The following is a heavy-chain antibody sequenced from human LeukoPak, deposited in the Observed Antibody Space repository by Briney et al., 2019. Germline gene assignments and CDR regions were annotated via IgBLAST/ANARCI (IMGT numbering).Heavy chain of an antibody. CDR3: ARDPPSAYCTNGVCASHFDY. CDR2: ISSSSSTI. J-gene: IGHJ4*02. CDR1: GFTFSSYA. Sequence: GGSLRLSCAASGFTFSSYAMSWVRQAPGKGLEWVSYISSSSSTIYYADSVKGRFTISRDNAKNSLYLQMNSLRAEDTAVYYCARDPPSAYCTNGVCASHFDYWGQGTLVTVSS. V-gene: IGHV3-48*01. D-gene: IGHD2-8*01.